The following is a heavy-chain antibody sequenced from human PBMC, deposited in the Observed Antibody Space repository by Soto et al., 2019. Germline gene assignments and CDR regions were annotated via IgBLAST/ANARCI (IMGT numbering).Heavy chain of an antibody. V-gene: IGHV3-53*01. CDR1: GFTVSSNY. J-gene: IGHJ4*02. CDR3: ARDLYYYDSSGPR. D-gene: IGHD3-22*01. Sequence: GGSLRLSCAASGFTVSSNYMSWVRQAPGKGLEWVSVIYSGGSTYYADSVKGRFTISRDNSKNTLYLQMNSLRAEDTAVYYCARDLYYYDSSGPRWGQGTLVTVSS. CDR2: IYSGGST.